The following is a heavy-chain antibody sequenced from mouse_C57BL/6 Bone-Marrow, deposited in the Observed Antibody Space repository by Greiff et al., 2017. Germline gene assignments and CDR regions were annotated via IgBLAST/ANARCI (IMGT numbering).Heavy chain of an antibody. J-gene: IGHJ2*01. CDR1: GYTFTSYW. Sequence: QVQLKQPGAELVKPGASVKLSCKASGYTFTSYWMHWVKQRPGQGLEWIGMIHPNSGSTNYNEKFKSKATLTVDKSSSTAYMQLSSLTSEDSAVYYCAKSAYYYGSSYDWGQGTTLTVSS. V-gene: IGHV1-64*01. D-gene: IGHD1-1*01. CDR3: AKSAYYYGSSYD. CDR2: IHPNSGST.